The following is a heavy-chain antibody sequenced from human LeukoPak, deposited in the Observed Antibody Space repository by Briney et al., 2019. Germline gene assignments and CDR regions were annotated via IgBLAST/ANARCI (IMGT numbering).Heavy chain of an antibody. CDR3: ARWGGYYYDTPLDY. CDR1: GGSFSGYY. CDR2: INHSGST. D-gene: IGHD3-22*01. Sequence: SEPLSLPFAVYGGSFSGYYWSWIRPPPGKGLEWIGEINHSGSTNYNPSLKSRVTISVDTSKNQFSLKLSSVTAADTAVYYCARWGGYYYDTPLDYWGQGTLVTVSS. V-gene: IGHV4-34*01. J-gene: IGHJ4*02.